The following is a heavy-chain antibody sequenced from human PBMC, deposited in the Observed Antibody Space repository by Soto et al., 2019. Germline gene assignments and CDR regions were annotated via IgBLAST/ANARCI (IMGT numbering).Heavy chain of an antibody. V-gene: IGHV3-7*01. CDR3: ARDMGVFWSGYPEGGFDY. J-gene: IGHJ4*02. D-gene: IGHD3-3*01. CDR1: GFTFTNYW. Sequence: EAQLVESGGGLVQPGGSLRLSCAASGFTFTNYWMSWVRQAPGKGPEWVANMKQDGSEKYYADSAKGRFIISRDNAKTSLYLQMNSLRAEDTAVYYCARDMGVFWSGYPEGGFDYWGQGTPVTVSS. CDR2: MKQDGSEK.